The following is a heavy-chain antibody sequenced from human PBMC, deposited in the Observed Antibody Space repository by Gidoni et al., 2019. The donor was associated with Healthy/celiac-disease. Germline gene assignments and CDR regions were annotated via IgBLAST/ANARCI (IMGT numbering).Heavy chain of an antibody. D-gene: IGHD3-3*01. Sequence: QVQLQESGPGLVKPSQTLSLTCTVSGGSISSGGYYWSWIRQHPGKGLEWIGYIYYSGSTYYNPSLKSRVTISVDTSKNQFSLKLSSVTAADTAVYYCARGGTIFGNDAFDIWGQGTMVTVSS. V-gene: IGHV4-31*03. CDR2: IYYSGST. CDR1: GGSISSGGYY. J-gene: IGHJ3*02. CDR3: ARGGTIFGNDAFDI.